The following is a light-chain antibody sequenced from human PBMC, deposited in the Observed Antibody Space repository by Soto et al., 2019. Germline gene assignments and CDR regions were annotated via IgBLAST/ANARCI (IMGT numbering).Light chain of an antibody. V-gene: IGKV3-20*01. CDR3: QQYGRAPPEYT. CDR2: GAS. J-gene: IGKJ2*01. CDR1: QSCRSSY. Sequence: EIVLTQSPGTLSLSPGERATLSCRASQSCRSSYLAWYHQKPGQAPRLLLYGASARATGSPDRFSGSGSGTDCTLNSSRREPDDVAGYYCQQYGRAPPEYTVGEGNKLETK.